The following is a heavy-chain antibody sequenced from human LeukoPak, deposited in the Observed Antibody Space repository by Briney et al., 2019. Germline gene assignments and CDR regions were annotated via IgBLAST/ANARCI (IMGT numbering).Heavy chain of an antibody. CDR2: MFYSEST. CDR3: ANRNIDYGGNGFDY. Sequence: SETLSLTCSVSGASVSDGNYYWSWIRQPPGKGLEWIGYMFYSESTKYNPSLKSRVTISVDKSKNQFSLKLSSVTAADTAVYYCANRNIDYGGNGFDYWGQGTLVTVSS. J-gene: IGHJ4*02. D-gene: IGHD4-23*01. V-gene: IGHV4-61*01. CDR1: GASVSDGNYY.